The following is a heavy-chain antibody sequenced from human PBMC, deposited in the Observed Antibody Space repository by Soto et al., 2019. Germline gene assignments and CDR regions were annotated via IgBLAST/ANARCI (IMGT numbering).Heavy chain of an antibody. CDR1: RGTFSSYT. J-gene: IGHJ4*02. V-gene: IGHV1-69*08. D-gene: IGHD7-27*01. Sequence: QVQLVQSGAEVKKPGSSVKVSCKASRGTFSSYTISWVRQAPGQGLEWMGRIIPILGIANYAQKFQGRVTITADKSTSTAYMELSSLRSEDTAVYYCARDKEGLGYWGQGTLVTVSS. CDR2: IIPILGIA. CDR3: ARDKEGLGY.